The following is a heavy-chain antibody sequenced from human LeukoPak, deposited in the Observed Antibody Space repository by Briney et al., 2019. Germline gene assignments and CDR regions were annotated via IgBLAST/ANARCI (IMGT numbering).Heavy chain of an antibody. Sequence: PSETLSLTCTVSGGSISSYYWSWIRQPPGKGLEWIGYIYYSGSTNYNPSLKSRVTISVDTSKNQFSLKLSSVTAADTAVYYCASLVTAIGGYYFDYWGQGTLVTVSS. CDR2: IYYSGST. CDR3: ASLVTAIGGYYFDY. J-gene: IGHJ4*02. V-gene: IGHV4-59*01. D-gene: IGHD2-21*02. CDR1: GGSISSYY.